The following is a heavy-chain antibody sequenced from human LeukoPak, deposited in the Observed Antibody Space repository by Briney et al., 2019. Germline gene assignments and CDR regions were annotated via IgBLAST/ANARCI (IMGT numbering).Heavy chain of an antibody. D-gene: IGHD5-12*01. CDR1: GFTFSRYG. CDR2: IVSNGDST. V-gene: IGHV3-64D*09. J-gene: IGHJ4*02. Sequence: GGSLRLSCSASGFTFSRYGMHWVRQAPGKGLEYVSAIVSNGDSTYYADSVKGRFTISRDNAKNTLYLQMSSLRPDDTAVYYCAKDRGYSHGFEYWGQGTLVTVSS. CDR3: AKDRGYSHGFEY.